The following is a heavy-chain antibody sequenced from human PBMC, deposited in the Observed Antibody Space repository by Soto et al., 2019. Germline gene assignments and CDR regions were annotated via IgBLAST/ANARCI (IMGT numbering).Heavy chain of an antibody. CDR3: ARESYYYDNSGDKFRGFDH. CDR2: VYYSGIP. V-gene: IGHV4-59*01. CDR1: GGSISSYY. D-gene: IGHD3-22*01. Sequence: TSETQSLTYTVSGGSISSYYGNWILQPPGKGLEWIGYVYYSGIPNYNPSLKSRLTISVDTSKNQFSLKLSSVTAADTAVYYCARESYYYDNSGDKFRGFDHWGQGALVTVSS. J-gene: IGHJ4*02.